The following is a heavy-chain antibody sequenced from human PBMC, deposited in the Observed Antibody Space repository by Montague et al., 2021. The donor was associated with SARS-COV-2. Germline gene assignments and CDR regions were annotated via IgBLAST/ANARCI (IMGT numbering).Heavy chain of an antibody. CDR2: ISYDGSNK. D-gene: IGHD1-7*01. CDR3: ATELELSAFDI. J-gene: IGHJ3*02. CDR1: GFTFSSYA. Sequence: SLRLSCAASGFTFSSYAMHWVRQAPGKGLEWVAVISYDGSNKYYVDSVKGRFTTSRDNSKNTLYLQMNSLRAEDTAVYYCATELELSAFDIWGQGTMVTVSS. V-gene: IGHV3-30*04.